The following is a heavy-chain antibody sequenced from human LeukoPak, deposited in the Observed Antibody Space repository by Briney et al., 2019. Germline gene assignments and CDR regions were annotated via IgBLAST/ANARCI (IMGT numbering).Heavy chain of an antibody. J-gene: IGHJ4*02. Sequence: GGSLRLSCAVSGFNFNSYWMSWVRQAPGKGLEWVANIKQDGSVKYYVDSLKGRFTISRDNARNSVYLQMNGLGAEDTAVYYCARIGYSSSSFDYWGQGTLVTVSS. CDR1: GFNFNSYW. CDR3: ARIGYSSSSFDY. D-gene: IGHD6-6*01. CDR2: IKQDGSVK. V-gene: IGHV3-7*01.